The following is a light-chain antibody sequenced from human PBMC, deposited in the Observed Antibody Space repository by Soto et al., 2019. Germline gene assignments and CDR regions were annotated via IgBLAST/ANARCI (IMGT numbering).Light chain of an antibody. J-gene: IGLJ1*01. CDR1: SSDVGYYDY. CDR2: ELT. V-gene: IGLV2-8*01. CDR3: SSYAGSNNFV. Sequence: QSVLTQPPSASGFPGQSVTISCTGTSSDVGYYDYVSWYQQHPGKAPKLVIYELTKRPSGVPDRVSASKSGNTASLTVSGLRAEDAADYYCSSYAGSNNFVFGSGTKVTVL.